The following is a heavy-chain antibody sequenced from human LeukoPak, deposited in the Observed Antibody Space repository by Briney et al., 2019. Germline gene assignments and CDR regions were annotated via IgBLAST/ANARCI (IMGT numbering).Heavy chain of an antibody. D-gene: IGHD6-13*01. CDR2: ISSKSITI. J-gene: IGHJ4*02. V-gene: IGHV3-48*02. CDR1: GFTFSSYS. CDR3: ARGYSALDY. Sequence: TGGSLRLSCAASGFTFSSYSMNWVRQAPGKGLEWVSYISSKSITIYYADSVKGRFTISRDSAKNSLYLQMNSLRDEDTALYYCARGYSALDYWGQGTLVTVSS.